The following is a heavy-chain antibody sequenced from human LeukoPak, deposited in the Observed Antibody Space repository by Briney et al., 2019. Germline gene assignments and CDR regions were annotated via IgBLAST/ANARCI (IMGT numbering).Heavy chain of an antibody. Sequence: ASVKVSCKASGYTFTGSFMHWARQAPGQGLEWMGWINSNTGGTKFAQKFQGRVTMTRDTSISTAYMELSRLRSDDTAVYYCARADPVGYWGQGTQVTVSS. CDR2: INSNTGGT. CDR1: GYTFTGSF. J-gene: IGHJ4*02. CDR3: ARADPVGY. V-gene: IGHV1-2*02.